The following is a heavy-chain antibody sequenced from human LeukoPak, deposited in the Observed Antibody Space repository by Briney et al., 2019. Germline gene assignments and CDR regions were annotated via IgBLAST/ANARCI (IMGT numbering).Heavy chain of an antibody. V-gene: IGHV3-30*04. CDR3: ARSVRYDYVWGSYRYTGPLFFY. CDR1: GFTFSSYA. Sequence: GGSLRLSCAASGFTFSSYAMHWVRQALGKGLEWVAVISYDGSNKYYADSVKGRFTISRDNSKNTLYLQMNSLRSDDTAVYYCARSVRYDYVWGSYRYTGPLFFYWGQGTLVTVSS. J-gene: IGHJ4*02. CDR2: ISYDGSNK. D-gene: IGHD3-16*02.